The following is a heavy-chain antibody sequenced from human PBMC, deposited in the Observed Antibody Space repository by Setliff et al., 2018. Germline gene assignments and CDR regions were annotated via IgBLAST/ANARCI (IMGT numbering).Heavy chain of an antibody. CDR1: GYTFTSYD. CDR2: MNPNSGNT. J-gene: IGHJ6*02. CDR3: ARRRSSSWYRPYNGMDV. D-gene: IGHD6-13*01. Sequence: GASVKVSCKASGYTFTSYDINWVRQATGQGLEWMGWMNPNSGNTGYAQKFQGRVTMTRNTSISTAYMELSSLRSEDTAVYYCARRRSSSWYRPYNGMDVWGQGTTVTVSS. V-gene: IGHV1-8*02.